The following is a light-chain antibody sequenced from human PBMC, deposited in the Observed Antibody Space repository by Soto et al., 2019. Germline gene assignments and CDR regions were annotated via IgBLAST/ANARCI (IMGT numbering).Light chain of an antibody. V-gene: IGLV1-40*01. J-gene: IGLJ3*02. CDR3: QSYDSSLSAWV. CDR1: SSNIGAGYD. Sequence: QLVLTQPPSVSGAPGQRVTISCTGSSSNIGAGYDVHWYQQLPGTVPKLLIFDNNSRPSGVPDRFSGSRSGTSASLAITGLQADDEADYYCQSYDSSLSAWVFGGGTQLTVL. CDR2: DNN.